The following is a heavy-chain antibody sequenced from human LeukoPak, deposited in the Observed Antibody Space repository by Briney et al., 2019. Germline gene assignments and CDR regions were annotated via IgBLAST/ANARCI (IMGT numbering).Heavy chain of an antibody. CDR1: GYTFTDYN. V-gene: IGHV1-2*02. CDR2: MNPNSGGA. D-gene: IGHD3-16*01. CDR3: TRDRLGESGWFDP. J-gene: IGHJ5*02. Sequence: ASVKVSCKASGYTFTDYNIHWVRQAPGQGLEWIGWMNPNSGGANYAQKFQDRVTMTRDTSISTAYMELSGVRSDDSAVYYCTRDRLGESGWFDPWGQGTLVTVSS.